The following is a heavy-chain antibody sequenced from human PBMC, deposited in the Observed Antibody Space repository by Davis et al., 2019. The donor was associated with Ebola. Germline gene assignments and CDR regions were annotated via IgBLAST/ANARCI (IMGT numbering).Heavy chain of an antibody. D-gene: IGHD2-2*02. J-gene: IGHJ4*02. CDR1: GGSISSGPYY. V-gene: IGHV4-39*07. CDR2: IYYSGSI. Sequence: SETLSLTCTVSGGSISSGPYYWGWIRQPPGKGLEWIGSIYYSGSIYYNPSLKSRVTISRDTSKKQFSLNLSSVTAADTAVYYCASVRYCGGASCYTVDYWGQGILVTVSS. CDR3: ASVRYCGGASCYTVDY.